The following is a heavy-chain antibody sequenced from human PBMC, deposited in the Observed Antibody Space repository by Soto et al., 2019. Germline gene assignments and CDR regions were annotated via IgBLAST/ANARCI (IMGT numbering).Heavy chain of an antibody. J-gene: IGHJ3*02. V-gene: IGHV4-61*01. CDR1: GGSFSSGSYY. CDR2: IYYSGST. Sequence: ETLSLTCTVSGGSFSSGSYYWSWIRQPPGKGLEWIGYIYYSGSTNYNPSLKSRVTISVDTSKNQFSLKLSSVTAADTAVYYCARGRVGYSYVYDAFDIWGQGTMVTVSS. CDR3: ARGRVGYSYVYDAFDI. D-gene: IGHD5-18*01.